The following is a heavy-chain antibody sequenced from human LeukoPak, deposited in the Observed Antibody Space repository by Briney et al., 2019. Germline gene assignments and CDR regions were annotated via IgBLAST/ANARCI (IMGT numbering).Heavy chain of an antibody. D-gene: IGHD4-17*01. V-gene: IGHV3-30*02. CDR3: AKDGRDYGDYVFDY. Sequence: GGSLRLSCAGSGFSFSSYGMHWVRQAPGKGLEWMAFIRYDGSNKYYADSVKGRFTISRDNSKNTLYLQMNSLRAEDTAVYYCAKDGRDYGDYVFDYWGQGTLVTVSS. J-gene: IGHJ4*02. CDR2: IRYDGSNK. CDR1: GFSFSSYG.